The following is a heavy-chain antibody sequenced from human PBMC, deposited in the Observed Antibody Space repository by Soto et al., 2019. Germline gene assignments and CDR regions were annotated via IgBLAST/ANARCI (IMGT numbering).Heavy chain of an antibody. CDR3: ARAPRGNYGYPSYFDY. J-gene: IGHJ4*02. V-gene: IGHV4-61*08. CDR2: IYYRGST. Sequence: PSETLSLTCTVSGGSVDSGGYYWNWIRQYPGKGLEWLGYIYYRGSTYYTPSLKSRVTISLDTSKNQFSLRLSSVTAADTAVYYCARAPRGNYGYPSYFDYWGQGTLVTVSS. D-gene: IGHD3-10*01. CDR1: GGSVDSGGYY.